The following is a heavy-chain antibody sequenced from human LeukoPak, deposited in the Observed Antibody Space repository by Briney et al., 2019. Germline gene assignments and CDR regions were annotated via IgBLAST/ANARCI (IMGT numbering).Heavy chain of an antibody. CDR2: ISGSGGST. D-gene: IGHD3-22*01. CDR1: GCTFSSYA. Sequence: GGSLRLSCAASGCTFSSYAMSWVRQAPGKGLEWVSAISGSGGSTYYADSVKGRFTISRDNSKNTLYLQMNSLRAEDTAVYYCAKPRLKSGYYLFDYWGQGTLVTVSS. CDR3: AKPRLKSGYYLFDY. V-gene: IGHV3-23*01. J-gene: IGHJ4*02.